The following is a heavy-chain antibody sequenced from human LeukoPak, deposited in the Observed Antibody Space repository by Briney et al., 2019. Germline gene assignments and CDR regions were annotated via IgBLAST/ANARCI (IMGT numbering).Heavy chain of an antibody. V-gene: IGHV3-30*02. J-gene: IGHJ6*03. Sequence: PGGSLRLSCAASGFTFSGYDMHWVRQAPGKGLEWVAFIRYDGNNKYYADSVKGRFTISRDNSKNTLYLQMNSLRAEDTAVFYCAKDTSDPAYYYYMDVWGKGTTVTIS. CDR2: IRYDGNNK. CDR3: AKDTSDPAYYYYMDV. D-gene: IGHD2-2*01. CDR1: GFTFSGYD.